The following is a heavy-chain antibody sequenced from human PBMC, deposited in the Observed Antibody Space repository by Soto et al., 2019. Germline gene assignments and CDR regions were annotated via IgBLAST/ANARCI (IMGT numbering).Heavy chain of an antibody. CDR1: RGSISSYY. Sequence: SETLSLTCSVSRGSISSYYWSWVRQPPGKGLEWIGFIHRTGSTKYNPSLESRVTISVDTSQNQLSLRLSSVTAADTAVYYCARESAGSGKNNWFDPWGQGIRVTAPQ. D-gene: IGHD3-10*01. V-gene: IGHV4-59*01. CDR3: ARESAGSGKNNWFDP. J-gene: IGHJ5*02. CDR2: IHRTGST.